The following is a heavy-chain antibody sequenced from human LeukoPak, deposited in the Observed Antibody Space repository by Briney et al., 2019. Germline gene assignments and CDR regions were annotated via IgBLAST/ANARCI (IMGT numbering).Heavy chain of an antibody. CDR3: VRDYYGSGKTRWFDP. V-gene: IGHV3-74*01. J-gene: IGHJ5*02. CDR1: GFTFSSYW. CDR2: IDGDGSST. Sequence: PGGSLRLSCAASGFTFSSYWIHWVRQAPGKGLVWVSRIDGDGSSTTYADSVKGRFTISRDNAKNTLYLQMTSLRVEDTAAYYCVRDYYGSGKTRWFDPWGQGTLVTVSS. D-gene: IGHD3-10*01.